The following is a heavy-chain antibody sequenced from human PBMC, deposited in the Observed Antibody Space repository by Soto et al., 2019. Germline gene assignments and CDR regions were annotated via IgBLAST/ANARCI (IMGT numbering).Heavy chain of an antibody. D-gene: IGHD6-19*01. V-gene: IGHV1-18*04. CDR2: ISAYNGNT. CDR1: GYSFTDYH. J-gene: IGHJ6*02. CDR3: ARDLTSSGWPNYYYYGMDV. Sequence: GASVKVSCKASGYSFTDYHIHWVRQAPGQGLEWMGWISAYNGNTNYAQKLQGRVTMTTDTSTSTAYMELRSLRSDDTAVYYCARDLTSSGWPNYYYYGMDVWGQGTTVTVSS.